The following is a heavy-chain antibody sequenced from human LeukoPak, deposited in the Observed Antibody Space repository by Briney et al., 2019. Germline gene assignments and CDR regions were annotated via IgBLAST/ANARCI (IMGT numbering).Heavy chain of an antibody. V-gene: IGHV3-48*01. Sequence: GGSLRLSCTASGFTFSTYSMNWVRQAPGRGLEWVSYISGSSSSSDGGAIQYADSVKGRLTISRDNSKNTLYLQMNSLRAEDTAVYYCARGTFYGGNSPFTFDIWGQGTMVTVSS. CDR2: ISGSSSSSDGGAI. CDR3: ARGTFYGGNSPFTFDI. CDR1: GFTFSTYS. J-gene: IGHJ3*02. D-gene: IGHD4-23*01.